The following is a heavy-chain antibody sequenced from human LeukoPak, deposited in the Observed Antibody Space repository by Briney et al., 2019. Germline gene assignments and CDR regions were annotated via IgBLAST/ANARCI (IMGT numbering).Heavy chain of an antibody. CDR1: GFTFSSYT. CDR2: ISGSGGGT. Sequence: PGGSLRLSCAASGFTFSSYTMSWVRQAPGKGLEWVSTISGSGGGTYYADSVKGRFTISRDNSKNTLYLQMNSLRAEDTAVYYCAKDGGASYNSGTWAFDFWGQGTMVTVSS. V-gene: IGHV3-23*01. J-gene: IGHJ3*01. D-gene: IGHD6-19*01. CDR3: AKDGGASYNSGTWAFDF.